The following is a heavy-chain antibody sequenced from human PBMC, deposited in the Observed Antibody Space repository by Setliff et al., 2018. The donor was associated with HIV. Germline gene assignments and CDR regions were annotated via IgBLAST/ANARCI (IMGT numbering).Heavy chain of an antibody. CDR2: IIPIFGTT. Sequence: ASVKVSCKASGGRFSNYGISWVRQAPGQGLEWMGGIIPIFGTTNYAQMFQGRVTMTADESTSTAYMELSSLRSEGTAVYYCARAVVPTYYDVLTGYVYYMDVWGKGTTVTVS. CDR3: ARAVVPTYYDVLTGYVYYMDV. V-gene: IGHV1-69*13. D-gene: IGHD3-9*01. CDR1: GGRFSNYG. J-gene: IGHJ6*03.